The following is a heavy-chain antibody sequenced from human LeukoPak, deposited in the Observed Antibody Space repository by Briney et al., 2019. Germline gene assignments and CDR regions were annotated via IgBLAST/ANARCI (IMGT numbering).Heavy chain of an antibody. V-gene: IGHV3-30*02. J-gene: IGHJ4*02. CDR1: GFTFSSYG. Sequence: PGGTLRLSCAASGFTFSSYGMHWVRQAPGKGLEWVAFIRYVGSNKYYADSVKGRFTISRDNSKNTLYLQMNSLRAEDTAVYYCAKDGVNHTLGLYFDYWGQGTLVTVSS. D-gene: IGHD3-3*01. CDR2: IRYVGSNK. CDR3: AKDGVNHTLGLYFDY.